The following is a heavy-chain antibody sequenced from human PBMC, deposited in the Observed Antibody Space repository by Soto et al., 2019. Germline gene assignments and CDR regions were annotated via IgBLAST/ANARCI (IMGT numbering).Heavy chain of an antibody. J-gene: IGHJ4*02. CDR3: ARDPPPPDY. CDR1: GYTFASYA. CDR2: ISAYNGNT. V-gene: IGHV1-18*01. Sequence: QVQLVQSGAEVKKPGASVKVSCKASGYTFASYAISWMRQAPGQGLEWMGWISAYNGNTNYAQKLQGRVTMTTATSTRTAYIELRSLRSDVTAVYYCARDPPPPDYWGQGTLVTVSS.